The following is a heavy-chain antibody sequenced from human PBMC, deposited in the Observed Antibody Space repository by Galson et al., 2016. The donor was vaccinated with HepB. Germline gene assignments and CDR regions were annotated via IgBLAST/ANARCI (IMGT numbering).Heavy chain of an antibody. Sequence: SLRLSCAASGFTLSSYTMNWVRQAPGKGLEWVAYISCSGRIYYADSLKGRFTISGDNAKNSVYLQGNSLRDEDTAVYYCARGQYVPKKVLRKDYYIYGMDVWGQGTTVTVSS. CDR3: ARGQYVPKKVLRKDYYIYGMDV. D-gene: IGHD3-3*01. J-gene: IGHJ6*02. CDR1: GFTLSSYT. CDR2: ISCSGRI. V-gene: IGHV3-48*02.